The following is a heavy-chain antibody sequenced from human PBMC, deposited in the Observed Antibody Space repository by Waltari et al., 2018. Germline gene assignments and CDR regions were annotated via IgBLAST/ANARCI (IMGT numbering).Heavy chain of an antibody. CDR1: GGSFSGYY. V-gene: IGHV4-34*01. D-gene: IGHD3-3*01. J-gene: IGHJ3*02. CDR3: ARGGRYDFWSGYYLGDAFDI. Sequence: QVQLQQWGAGLLKPSETLSLTCAVYGGSFSGYYWSWIRQPPGKGREWIGEINHSGSTNYNQTLKSRVTISGDTSKNQFSLKLSSVTAADTALYYCARGGRYDFWSGYYLGDAFDIWGQGTMVTVSS. CDR2: INHSGST.